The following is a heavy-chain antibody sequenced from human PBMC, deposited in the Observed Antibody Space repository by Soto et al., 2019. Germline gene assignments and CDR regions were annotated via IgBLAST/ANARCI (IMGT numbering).Heavy chain of an antibody. Sequence: EVQLVESGGGLVQPGGSLRLSCAASGFTFSRFWMTWVRQAPGKGLEWVANIKRDGFETHYGDSVEGRFTLSRDKAKNPLYLQLNSLRPEDTAVYYCARDSSPPGEFFYDAFDVCGQGTLVTVSS. J-gene: IGHJ3*01. D-gene: IGHD2-21*01. CDR1: GFTFSRFW. CDR2: IKRDGFET. V-gene: IGHV3-7*05. CDR3: ARDSSPPGEFFYDAFDV.